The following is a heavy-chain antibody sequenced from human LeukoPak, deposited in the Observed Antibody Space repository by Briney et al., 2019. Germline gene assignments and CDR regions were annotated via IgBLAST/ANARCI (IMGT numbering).Heavy chain of an antibody. Sequence: SETLSLTCTVSGGSISSSSYYWGWIRQPPGKGLEWIGSIYYSGSTYYNPSLKSRVTISVDTSKNQFSLKLSSVTAADTAVYYCARGPFWSGPRAFDIWGQGTMVTVSS. D-gene: IGHD3-3*01. CDR1: GGSISSSSYY. J-gene: IGHJ3*02. CDR2: IYYSGST. CDR3: ARGPFWSGPRAFDI. V-gene: IGHV4-39*01.